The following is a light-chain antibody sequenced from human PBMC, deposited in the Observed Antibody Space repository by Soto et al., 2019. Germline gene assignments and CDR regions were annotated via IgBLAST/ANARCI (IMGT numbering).Light chain of an antibody. J-gene: IGLJ1*01. CDR1: SSNVGGYDY. CDR3: SSHTSGSTRV. CDR2: EVT. V-gene: IGLV2-14*01. Sequence: QSVRTQPASVSGSPGQSIAISCPGTSSNVGGYDYVSWYQQHPDKAPKLMIYEVTKRPSGVSNRFSGSKSGNTASLTISGLQPEDEADYYCSSHTSGSTRVFGSGTKVTV.